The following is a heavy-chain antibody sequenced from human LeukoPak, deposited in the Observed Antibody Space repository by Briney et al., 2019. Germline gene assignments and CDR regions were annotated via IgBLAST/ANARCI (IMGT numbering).Heavy chain of an antibody. D-gene: IGHD2-21*01. V-gene: IGHV1-69*02. Sequence: GASVKVSCKASGGTFSSYTISWVRQAPGQGLEWIGRIIPILGIANYAQKFQGRVTITADKSTSTAYMELSSLRSEDTAVYYCATSGDCGGDSYGEYFQHWGQGTLVTVSS. CDR2: IIPILGIA. CDR3: ATSGDCGGDSYGEYFQH. CDR1: GGTFSSYT. J-gene: IGHJ1*01.